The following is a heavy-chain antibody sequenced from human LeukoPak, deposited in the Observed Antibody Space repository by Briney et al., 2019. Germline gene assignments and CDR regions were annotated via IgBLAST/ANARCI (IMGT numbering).Heavy chain of an antibody. CDR2: INPNSGGT. D-gene: IGHD3-3*01. V-gene: IGHV1-2*02. Sequence: ASVKVSCKASGYTFTGYYMHWVRRAPGQGLEWMGWINPNSGGTNYAQKFQGRVTMTRDTSISTAYMELSRLRSDDTAVYYCASTITIFGGEAFDIWGQGTKVTVSS. CDR3: ASTITIFGGEAFDI. CDR1: GYTFTGYY. J-gene: IGHJ3*02.